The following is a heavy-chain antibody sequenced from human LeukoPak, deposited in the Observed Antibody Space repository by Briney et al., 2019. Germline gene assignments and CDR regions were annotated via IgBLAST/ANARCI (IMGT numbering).Heavy chain of an antibody. V-gene: IGHV1-2*02. CDR1: GYTFTGYY. Sequence: ASVKVSCKASGYTFTGYYIHWVRQAPGQGLEWMGWINPNSGDTNYAQNFQGRVTMTRDTSISTAYMELSRLSSDDTAIYYCARDRRGIVLMVSALDYFDYWGQGTLVTVSS. J-gene: IGHJ4*02. CDR3: ARDRRGIVLMVSALDYFDY. CDR2: INPNSGDT. D-gene: IGHD2-8*01.